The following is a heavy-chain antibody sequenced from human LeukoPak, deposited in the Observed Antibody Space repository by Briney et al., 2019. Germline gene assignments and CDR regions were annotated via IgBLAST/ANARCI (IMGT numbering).Heavy chain of an antibody. V-gene: IGHV3-53*01. CDR3: ARDAGGYGRESHQYYFDC. CDR2: IYSGGST. J-gene: IGHJ4*02. Sequence: GGSLRLSCAASGFTVSSNYMSWVRQAPGKGLECVSVIYSGGSTYYADSVKRRFTISRDNSKNTMYLQMNILRAEDTAVYYCARDAGGYGRESHQYYFDCWGQGTLVTVSS. D-gene: IGHD5-18*01. CDR1: GFTVSSNY.